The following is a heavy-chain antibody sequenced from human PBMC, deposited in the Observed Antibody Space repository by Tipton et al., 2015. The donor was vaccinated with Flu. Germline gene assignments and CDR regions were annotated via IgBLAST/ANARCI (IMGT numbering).Heavy chain of an antibody. V-gene: IGHV4-34*01. J-gene: IGHJ3*02. CDR3: ASYFDWLGAFDI. D-gene: IGHD3-9*01. CDR2: INHSGST. Sequence: TLSLTCAVYGGSFSGYYWSWIRQPPGKGLEWIGEINHSGSTNYNPSLKSRVTMSVDTSKNQFSLKLSSVTAADTAVYYCASYFDWLGAFDIWGQGTMVTVSS. CDR1: GGSFSGYY.